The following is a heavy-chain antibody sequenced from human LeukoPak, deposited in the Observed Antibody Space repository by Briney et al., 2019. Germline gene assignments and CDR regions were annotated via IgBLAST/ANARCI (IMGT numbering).Heavy chain of an antibody. CDR1: GGSFSGYY. CDR2: INHSGST. J-gene: IGHJ3*02. V-gene: IGHV4-34*01. Sequence: PSETLSLTCAVYGGSFSGYYWSWIRQPPGKGLEWIGEINHSGSTNYNPSLKSRVTISVDTSKNQFSLKLSSVTAADTAVYYCARLRYSGSYSGLDAFDIWGQGTMVTVSS. D-gene: IGHD1-26*01. CDR3: ARLRYSGSYSGLDAFDI.